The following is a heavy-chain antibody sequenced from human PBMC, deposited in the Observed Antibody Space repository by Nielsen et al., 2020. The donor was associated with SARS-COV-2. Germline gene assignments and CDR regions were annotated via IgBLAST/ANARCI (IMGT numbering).Heavy chain of an antibody. V-gene: IGHV2-26*01. J-gene: IGHJ6*03. Sequence: WIRQPPGKALEWLAHIFSNDEKSYSTSLKSRPTISKDTSKSQVVLTMTNMDPLDTGTYYCARIKLSEYYDFWSGYRYYYYYYMDVWGKGTTVTVSS. CDR2: IFSNDEK. CDR3: ARIKLSEYYDFWSGYRYYYYYYMDV. D-gene: IGHD3-3*01.